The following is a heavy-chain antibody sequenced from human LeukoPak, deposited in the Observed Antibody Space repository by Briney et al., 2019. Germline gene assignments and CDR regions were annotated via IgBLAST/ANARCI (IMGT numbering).Heavy chain of an antibody. Sequence: GSLRLSCAASGFTFSSYAMHWVRQAPGKGLEYVSAISSNGGSTYYANSVKGRFTISRDNSKNTLYLQMGSLRAEDMAVYYCARGGPYSGSYYDYWGQGTLVTVSS. D-gene: IGHD1-26*01. V-gene: IGHV3-64*01. CDR2: ISSNGGST. CDR3: ARGGPYSGSYYDY. CDR1: GFTFSSYA. J-gene: IGHJ4*02.